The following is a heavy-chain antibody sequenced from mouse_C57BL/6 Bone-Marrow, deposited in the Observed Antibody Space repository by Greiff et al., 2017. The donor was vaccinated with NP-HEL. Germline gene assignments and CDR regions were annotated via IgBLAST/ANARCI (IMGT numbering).Heavy chain of an antibody. J-gene: IGHJ2*01. V-gene: IGHV1-7*01. Sequence: VQLQESGAELAKPGASVKLSCKASGYTFTSYWMHWVKQRPGQGLEWIGYINPSSGNTNYNQKFKGKATLTADKSSSPAYMQLSSLTYENSAVDCCARDEVDDGFDYGGQGTTVTVSA. CDR2: INPSSGNT. CDR1: GYTFTSYW. D-gene: IGHD2-3*01. CDR3: ARDEVDDGFDY.